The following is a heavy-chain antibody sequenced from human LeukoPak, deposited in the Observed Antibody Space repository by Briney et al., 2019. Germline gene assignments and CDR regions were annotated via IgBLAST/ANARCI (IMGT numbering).Heavy chain of an antibody. V-gene: IGHV2-5*02. CDR3: AHSFDEEYGSGSSLGFDP. D-gene: IGHD3-10*01. CDR1: GFSLSTSGVG. Sequence: SGPTLVNPTQTLTLTCTFSGFSLSTSGVGVGWIRQPPGKALEWLALIYWDDDKRYSPSLKSRLTITKDTSKNQVVLTMTNMDPVDTATYYCAHSFDEEYGSGSSLGFDPWGQGTLVTVSS. CDR2: IYWDDDK. J-gene: IGHJ5*02.